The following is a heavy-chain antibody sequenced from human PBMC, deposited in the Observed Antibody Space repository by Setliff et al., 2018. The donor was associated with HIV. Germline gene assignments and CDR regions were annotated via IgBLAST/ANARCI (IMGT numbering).Heavy chain of an antibody. Sequence: SETLSLTCTVSGGSISSYYWSWIRQPPGKGLEWIGDIYYSGMTNYNPSLQSRVTISLDTSKNQFSLKVRYVTAADTAIYYCAREIWGHNWFDPWGQGTLVTVSS. CDR1: GGSISSYY. CDR2: IYYSGMT. V-gene: IGHV4-59*12. J-gene: IGHJ5*02. D-gene: IGHD7-27*01. CDR3: AREIWGHNWFDP.